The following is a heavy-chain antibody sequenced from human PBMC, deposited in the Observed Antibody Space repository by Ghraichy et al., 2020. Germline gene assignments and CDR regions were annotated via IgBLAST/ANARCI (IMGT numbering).Heavy chain of an antibody. CDR2: INNDGKER. V-gene: IGHV3-7*03. CDR3: ARDPKRGALDY. D-gene: IGHD3-10*01. Sequence: GGSLRLSCKASGFCFSNSWMSWVRQSPQRGLEWVANINNDGKERYYVDSLEGRFTISRDNDKNSLFLQITRLRVDDTAVYYCARDPKRGALDYWGQGILVVVSA. J-gene: IGHJ4*02. CDR1: GFCFSNSW.